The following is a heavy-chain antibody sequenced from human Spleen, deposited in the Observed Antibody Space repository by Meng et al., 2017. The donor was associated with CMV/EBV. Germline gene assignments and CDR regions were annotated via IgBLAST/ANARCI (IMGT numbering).Heavy chain of an antibody. D-gene: IGHD6-13*01. V-gene: IGHV3-23*01. CDR3: AKSLYSSSWFDY. Sequence: EVQLLESGGGLVQPGGSLRLSCAAAGFTFSSYAMSWVRQAPGKGLEWVSAISGSGGSTYYADSVEGRFTISRDNSKNTLYLQMNSLRAEDTAVYYCAKSLYSSSWFDYWGQGTLVTVSS. CDR1: GFTFSSYA. J-gene: IGHJ4*02. CDR2: ISGSGGST.